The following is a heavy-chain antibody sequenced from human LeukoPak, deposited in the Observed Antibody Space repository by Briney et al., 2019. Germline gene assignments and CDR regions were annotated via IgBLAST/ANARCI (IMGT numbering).Heavy chain of an antibody. Sequence: SETLSLTCAVCGGSFSGYYWSWIRQPPGKGLEWIGEINHSGSTNYNPSLKSRVTISVDTSKNQFSLKLSSVTAADTAVYYCARGGSGWYRGAFDAFDIWGQGTMVTVSS. CDR1: GGSFSGYY. V-gene: IGHV4-34*01. CDR2: INHSGST. J-gene: IGHJ3*02. D-gene: IGHD6-19*01. CDR3: ARGGSGWYRGAFDAFDI.